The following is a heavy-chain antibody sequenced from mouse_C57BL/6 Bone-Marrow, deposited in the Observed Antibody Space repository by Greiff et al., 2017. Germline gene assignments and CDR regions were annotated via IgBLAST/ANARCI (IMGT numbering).Heavy chain of an antibody. CDR3: ARNGSFDY. Sequence: EVKLVESGGGLVKPGGSLKLSCAASGFTFSDYGMHWVRQAPEKGLEWVAYISSGSSTIYYADTVKGRFTISRDNAKNTLFLQMTSLRSEDTAMYYCARNGSFDYWGQGTTRTVSS. CDR1: GFTFSDYG. CDR2: ISSGSSTI. J-gene: IGHJ2*01. D-gene: IGHD1-1*01. V-gene: IGHV5-17*01.